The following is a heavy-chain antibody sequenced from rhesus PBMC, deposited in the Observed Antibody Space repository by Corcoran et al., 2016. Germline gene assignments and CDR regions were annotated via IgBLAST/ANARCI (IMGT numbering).Heavy chain of an antibody. D-gene: IGHD2-33*01. V-gene: IGHV3-59*01. J-gene: IGHJ4*01. Sequence: EVQLVESGGGLAKPGGSLRLSCAASGFTFSDYYMHWVRQASGKGPEGVSRIINRGGSKWYADSVKGRFTISRENAKNTLYLQMNSLRAEDTAVYYCAREPGVVTDYFDYWGQGVLVTVSS. CDR2: IINRGGSK. CDR3: AREPGVVTDYFDY. CDR1: GFTFSDYY.